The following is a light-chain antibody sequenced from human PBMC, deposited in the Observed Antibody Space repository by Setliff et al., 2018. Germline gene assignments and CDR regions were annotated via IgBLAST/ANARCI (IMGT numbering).Light chain of an antibody. V-gene: IGLV2-23*02. CDR1: GSDVGSSNL. J-gene: IGLJ3*02. Sequence: LTQPASVSGSPGQSITISCTGTGSDVGSSNLVSWYQHHPGKAPKLIIYEVNKRPSGVSNHFSGSKSDNTASLTISGLQAEDEADYYCCSSYASSSILVFGGGTKVTVL. CDR2: EVN. CDR3: CSSYASSSILV.